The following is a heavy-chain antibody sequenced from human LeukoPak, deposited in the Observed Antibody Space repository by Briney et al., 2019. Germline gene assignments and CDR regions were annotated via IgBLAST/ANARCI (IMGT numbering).Heavy chain of an antibody. CDR2: INAANGNT. Sequence: ASVKASCKTSGYNFVSYAIHWVRQAPGQRLEWMGWINAANGNTKYSQKFQGRITITRDTSASTAYMDLSGLTSEDTAVYYCARDLSVFRYYFDFWGQGTLVTVSS. J-gene: IGHJ4*02. D-gene: IGHD3-10*01. V-gene: IGHV1-3*01. CDR1: GYNFVSYA. CDR3: ARDLSVFRYYFDF.